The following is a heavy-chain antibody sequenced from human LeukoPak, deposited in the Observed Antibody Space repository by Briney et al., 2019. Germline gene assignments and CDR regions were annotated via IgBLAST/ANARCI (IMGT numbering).Heavy chain of an antibody. CDR3: ARDLIAVAGTGEAFDY. V-gene: IGHV3-23*01. CDR2: ISPGGGTT. D-gene: IGHD6-19*01. CDR1: GFAFGSEA. Sequence: GGSLRLSCAVSGFAFGSEAMSWVRQSPARGLEWVASISPGGGTTYYADYVKGRFTISRDNSKNSLFVQMNSLRAEDTAVYYCARDLIAVAGTGEAFDYWDQGTLVTVSS. J-gene: IGHJ4*02.